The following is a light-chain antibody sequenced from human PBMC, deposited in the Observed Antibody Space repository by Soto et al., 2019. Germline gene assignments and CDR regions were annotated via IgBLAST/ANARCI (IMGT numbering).Light chain of an antibody. CDR3: SAYTTSIWV. J-gene: IGLJ3*02. Sequence: QSVLTQPPSASGSPGQSVTISCTGTSSDVGHYNYVTWYQQHPGKAPKLIIYEVNKRPSGVPDRFSGSKSGNTASLTVSGLRAEDEADYYCSAYTTSIWVFGGGTKLTVL. CDR2: EVN. V-gene: IGLV2-8*01. CDR1: SSDVGHYNY.